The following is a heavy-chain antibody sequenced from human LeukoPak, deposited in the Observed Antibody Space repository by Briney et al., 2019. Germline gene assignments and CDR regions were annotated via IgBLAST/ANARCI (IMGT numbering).Heavy chain of an antibody. CDR1: GYSFTGYF. V-gene: IGHV1-2*02. Sequence: ASLKVSCKPSGYSFTGYFMNWVRQAPGQGVEWMGWINPNSGGTNYAQKFQGRVTMTRDTSISTAYMELRKLRSDDTAVYYCARSYSSSYYWFGPWGQGTLVTVSS. CDR3: ARSYSSSYYWFGP. D-gene: IGHD6-13*01. J-gene: IGHJ5*02. CDR2: INPNSGGT.